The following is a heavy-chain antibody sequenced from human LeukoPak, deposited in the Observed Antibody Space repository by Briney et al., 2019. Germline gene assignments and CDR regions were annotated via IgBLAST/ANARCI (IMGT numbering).Heavy chain of an antibody. D-gene: IGHD3-3*01. CDR1: GFTVSSNE. V-gene: IGHV3-38-3*01. Sequence: GGSLRLSCAASGFTVSSNEMSWVRQAPGKGLEWVSSISGGSTYYADSRKGRFTISRDNAKNSLYLQMSSLRAEDTAVYYCAREYNPRITIFGVVQPWGQGTLVTVSS. J-gene: IGHJ5*02. CDR3: AREYNPRITIFGVVQP. CDR2: ISGGST.